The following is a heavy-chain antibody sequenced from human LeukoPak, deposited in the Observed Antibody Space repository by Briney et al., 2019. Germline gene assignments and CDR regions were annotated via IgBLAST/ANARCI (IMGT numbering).Heavy chain of an antibody. V-gene: IGHV3-23*01. CDR1: GFTFGSYA. CDR3: ASTSRGYSGYVFDY. CDR2: ISGSGVRT. D-gene: IGHD5-12*01. J-gene: IGHJ4*02. Sequence: GGALRLSCAASGFTFGSYAMSWVRQAPGKGLEWVSSISGSGVRTYHADSVKGRFTISRDISKNTLYLQMNSLRAEDTAVYYCASTSRGYSGYVFDYWGQGTLVTVSS.